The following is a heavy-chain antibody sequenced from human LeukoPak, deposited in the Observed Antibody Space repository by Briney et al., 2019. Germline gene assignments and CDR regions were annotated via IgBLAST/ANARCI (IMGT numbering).Heavy chain of an antibody. CDR3: ARALLGATLFWFDP. Sequence: GASVKVSCKASGYTFTSYDINWVRQATGQGLEWMGWINPNSGNTGYAQKFQGRVTMTRNTSISTAYMELSSLRSEDTAVYYCARALLGATLFWFDPWGQGTLVTVSS. D-gene: IGHD1-26*01. J-gene: IGHJ5*02. CDR1: GYTFTSYD. V-gene: IGHV1-8*01. CDR2: INPNSGNT.